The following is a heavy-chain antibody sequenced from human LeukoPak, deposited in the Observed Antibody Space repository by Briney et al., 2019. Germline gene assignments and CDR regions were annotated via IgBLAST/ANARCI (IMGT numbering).Heavy chain of an antibody. CDR1: GYTFTSYY. CDR2: INPNSGGT. J-gene: IGHJ6*02. Sequence: ASVKVSCKESGYTFTSYYMHWVRQAPGQGLEWMGWINPNSGGTNYAQKFQGRVTMTRDTSISTAYMELSRLRSDDTAVYYCAREGGYSYGSLGMDVWGQGTTVTVSS. CDR3: AREGGYSYGSLGMDV. V-gene: IGHV1-2*02. D-gene: IGHD5-18*01.